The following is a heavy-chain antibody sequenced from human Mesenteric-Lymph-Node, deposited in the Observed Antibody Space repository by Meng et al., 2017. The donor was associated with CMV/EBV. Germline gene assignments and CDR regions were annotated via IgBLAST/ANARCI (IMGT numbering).Heavy chain of an antibody. Sequence: GESLKISCAASGFTFSSYSMNWVRQAPGKGLEWVSSISSSSSYIYYADSVKGRFTISRDNAKNTLYLQMNSLRAEDTAVYYCASGPRQTHNDYWGQGTLVTVSS. CDR3: ASGPRQTHNDY. J-gene: IGHJ4*02. CDR2: ISSSSSYI. V-gene: IGHV3-21*01. CDR1: GFTFSSYS.